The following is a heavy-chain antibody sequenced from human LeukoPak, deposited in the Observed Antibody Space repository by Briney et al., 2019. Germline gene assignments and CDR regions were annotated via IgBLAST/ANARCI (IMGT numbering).Heavy chain of an antibody. CDR1: GFTFSSYG. CDR3: AKDARENYSYYMDV. J-gene: IGHJ6*03. CDR2: ISGSGGST. D-gene: IGHD1-26*01. V-gene: IGHV3-23*01. Sequence: GGSLRLSCAASGFTFSSYGMSWVRQAPGKGLEWVSAISGSGGSTYYADSVKGRFTISRDNSKNTLYLQMNSLRAEDTALYYCAKDARENYSYYMDVWGKGTTVTVSS.